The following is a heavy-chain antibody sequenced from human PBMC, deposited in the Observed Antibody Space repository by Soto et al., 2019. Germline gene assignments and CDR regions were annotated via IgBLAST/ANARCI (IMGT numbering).Heavy chain of an antibody. J-gene: IGHJ6*02. D-gene: IGHD1-1*01. Sequence: EVQLVESGGGLVKPGGSLRLSCAASGFPFNNFDMNWVRQAPGKGLEWVSSITSNSIYIYYADSVKGRFTVSRDNAKNSLYLQMDSLRAEDTAVYYCARDLSGGNYYYHGLDVWGQGTTVTVSS. V-gene: IGHV3-21*01. CDR3: ARDLSGGNYYYHGLDV. CDR1: GFPFNNFD. CDR2: ITSNSIYI.